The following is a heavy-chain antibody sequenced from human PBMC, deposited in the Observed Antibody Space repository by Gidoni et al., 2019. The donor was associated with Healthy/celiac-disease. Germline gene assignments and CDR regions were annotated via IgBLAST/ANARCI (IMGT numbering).Heavy chain of an antibody. D-gene: IGHD3-10*02. Sequence: QVQLVQSGAAVTKPGSSVKVSCKASGGTFSSYAISLVRQAPGQGLEWMGGIIPIFGKANYAQKFQGRVTITADESTRTAYMELSSLRSEDTAVYYCARDLFGGHYQNWFDPWGQGTLVTVSS. CDR2: IIPIFGKA. J-gene: IGHJ5*02. CDR3: ARDLFGGHYQNWFDP. CDR1: GGTFSSYA. V-gene: IGHV1-69*01.